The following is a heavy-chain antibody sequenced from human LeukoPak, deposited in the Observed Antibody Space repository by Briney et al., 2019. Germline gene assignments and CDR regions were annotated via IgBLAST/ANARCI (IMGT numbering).Heavy chain of an antibody. Sequence: PGGSLRLSCATSGFTFVSYGMHRVRQAPGKGLEWVTFIRYDGSDQAYADSVKGRFTISRDNSKNTFYLHMTSLRREDTAVYYCARDGLNYHSDLFYFDHWGQGTLVTVSS. D-gene: IGHD3-9*01. CDR2: IRYDGSDQ. J-gene: IGHJ4*02. CDR3: ARDGLNYHSDLFYFDH. CDR1: GFTFVSYG. V-gene: IGHV3-30*02.